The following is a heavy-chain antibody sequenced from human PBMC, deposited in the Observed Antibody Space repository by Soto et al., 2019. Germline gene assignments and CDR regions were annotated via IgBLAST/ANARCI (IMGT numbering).Heavy chain of an antibody. V-gene: IGHV3-9*02. Sequence: EVQLVESGGGLVQPGRSLRLSCVASGFTADDYALHWVRQAPGKGLEWVSGISSNSDTIHYADSVKGRFTISRDNPKNTLFLQMTSLRPEDTAGYYCAKDMKWGAMTTIHYFDSWGQGTLVTVSS. CDR3: AKDMKWGAMTTIHYFDS. J-gene: IGHJ4*02. D-gene: IGHD4-17*01. CDR2: ISSNSDTI. CDR1: GFTADDYA.